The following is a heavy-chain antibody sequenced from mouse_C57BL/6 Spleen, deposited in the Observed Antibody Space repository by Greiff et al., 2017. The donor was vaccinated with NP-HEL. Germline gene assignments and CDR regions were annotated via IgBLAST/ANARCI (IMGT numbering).Heavy chain of an antibody. Sequence: VQLQQSGAELVRPGASVKLSCKASGYTFTDYYINWVKQRPGQGLEWIARIYPGSGNTYYNEKFKGKATLTADKSSSTAYMQLSSLTSEDSAVYFCARSYYDDVGGYAMDYWGQGTSVTVSS. CDR1: GYTFTDYY. CDR3: ARSYYDDVGGYAMDY. J-gene: IGHJ4*01. CDR2: IYPGSGNT. D-gene: IGHD2-4*01. V-gene: IGHV1-76*01.